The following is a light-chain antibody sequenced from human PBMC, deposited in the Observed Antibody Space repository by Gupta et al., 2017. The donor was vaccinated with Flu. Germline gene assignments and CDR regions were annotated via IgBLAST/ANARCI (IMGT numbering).Light chain of an antibody. CDR1: QGISRW. V-gene: IGKV1-12*01. Sequence: PSSVSASVGDRVTITCRASQGISRWFAWYHQKPGQPPQLLIHTASSWHTTLPSAFCGCASGADFTLTIISLQPEDFATYYCRQTRSQRRTFGQGTKVEMK. CDR3: RQTRSQRRT. CDR2: TAS. J-gene: IGKJ1*01.